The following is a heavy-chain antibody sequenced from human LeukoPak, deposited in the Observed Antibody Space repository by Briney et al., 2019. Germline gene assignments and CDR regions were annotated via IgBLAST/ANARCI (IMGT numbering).Heavy chain of an antibody. Sequence: ASVKVSCKASGYTFTGYYMLWVRQAPGQGLEWMGWMNPNSGNTGYAPKFQGRSTMTRNTAISTTNMELSSLISEDTAAYYCARASLLWWPHWYFDLWGRGTLATVSS. CDR1: GYTFTGYY. V-gene: IGHV1-8*02. J-gene: IGHJ2*01. CDR2: MNPNSGNT. D-gene: IGHD2-21*01. CDR3: ARASLLWWPHWYFDL.